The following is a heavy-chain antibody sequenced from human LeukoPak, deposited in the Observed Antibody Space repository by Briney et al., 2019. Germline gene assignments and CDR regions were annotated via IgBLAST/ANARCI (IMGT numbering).Heavy chain of an antibody. D-gene: IGHD2-2*01. CDR1: GGTFSSYA. J-gene: IGHJ5*02. Sequence: GSSVKVSFKASGGTFSSYAISWVRQAPGQGLEWMGGIIPIFGTANYAQKFQGRVTITADESTSTAYMELSSLRSEDTAVYYCAREDIVVVPAATQLYNWFDPWGQGTLVTVSS. CDR3: AREDIVVVPAATQLYNWFDP. CDR2: IIPIFGTA. V-gene: IGHV1-69*01.